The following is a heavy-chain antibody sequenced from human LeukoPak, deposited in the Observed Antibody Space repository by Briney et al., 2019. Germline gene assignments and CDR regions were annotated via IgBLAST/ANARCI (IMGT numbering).Heavy chain of an antibody. CDR2: MYHSGST. Sequence: TTSETLSLTCSVSGDSIKNSSYYWGWIRQSPGKGLEWIGTMYHSGSTNYNPSLRSRVTISVDTSKNQFSLNLNSMTAPDTAVYYCASRISSGVDYWGQGTLVIVSS. CDR1: GDSIKNSSYY. V-gene: IGHV4-39*01. D-gene: IGHD6-19*01. J-gene: IGHJ4*02. CDR3: ASRISSGVDY.